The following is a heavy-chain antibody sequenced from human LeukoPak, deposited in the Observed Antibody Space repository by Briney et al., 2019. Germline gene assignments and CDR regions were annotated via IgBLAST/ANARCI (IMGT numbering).Heavy chain of an antibody. CDR2: IYYSGST. CDR1: GGSISSSSYY. J-gene: IGHJ6*02. V-gene: IGHV4-39*01. Sequence: PSETLSLTCTVSGGSISSSSYYRGWIRQPPRKGLEWIGSIYYSGSTYYNPSLKSRVTISVDTSKNQFSLKLSSVTAADTAVYYCARSHVSYYYYGMDVWGQGTTVTVSS. CDR3: ARSHVSYYYYGMDV.